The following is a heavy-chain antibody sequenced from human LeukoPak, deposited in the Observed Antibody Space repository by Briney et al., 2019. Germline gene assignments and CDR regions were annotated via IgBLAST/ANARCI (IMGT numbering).Heavy chain of an antibody. J-gene: IGHJ4*02. CDR3: ARDLKAARGPAY. Sequence: GGSLRLSCAASGFTFSSYAMRWVRQAPGKGLEWVAVISYDGSNKYYADSVKGRFTISRDNSKNTLYLQMNSLRAEDTAVYYCARDLKAARGPAYWGQGTLVTVSS. CDR1: GFTFSSYA. V-gene: IGHV3-30-3*01. D-gene: IGHD6-6*01. CDR2: ISYDGSNK.